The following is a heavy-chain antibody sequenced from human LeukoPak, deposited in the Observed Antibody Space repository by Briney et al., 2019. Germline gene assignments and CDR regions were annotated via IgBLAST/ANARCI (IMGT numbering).Heavy chain of an antibody. CDR2: IFYSGST. J-gene: IGHJ4*02. CDR3: ARHAPDYYDSSGYEYYFDY. D-gene: IGHD3-22*01. CDR1: GGSISTSNYY. Sequence: SETLSLTCTVSGGSISTSNYYWGWIRQPPGKGLEWIGNIFYSGSTYYSPSLRSRVTISLDTSRNQFSLKLNSVTAADTAVYYCARHAPDYYDSSGYEYYFDYWGQGTLVTVSS. V-gene: IGHV4-39*01.